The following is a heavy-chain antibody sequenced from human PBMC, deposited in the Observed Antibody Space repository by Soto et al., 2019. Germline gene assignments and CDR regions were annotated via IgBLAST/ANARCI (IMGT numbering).Heavy chain of an antibody. CDR3: ASPPQDRRSTRCGMDV. Sequence: SVKVSCKASGYTFTSYGSSWVRHAPGQGLEWMGWISAYNGNTNYAQKLQGRVTMTTDTSTSTAYMELRSLRTEDTAVYYCASPPQDRRSTRCGMDVRGQRTTVTVSS. V-gene: IGHV1-18*01. D-gene: IGHD2-2*01. CDR2: ISAYNGNT. J-gene: IGHJ6*02. CDR1: GYTFTSYG.